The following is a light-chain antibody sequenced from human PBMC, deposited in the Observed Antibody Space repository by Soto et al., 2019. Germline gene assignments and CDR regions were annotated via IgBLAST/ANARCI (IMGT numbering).Light chain of an antibody. CDR1: QSGFTKY. CDR3: QQYAGSPRT. CDR2: ATS. Sequence: EIVLTQSPGTLSLSPGERATLSCRASQSGFTKYLAWYQQKSGQAPRLLIYATSSRATGIPDRFSGSGSGTDFTLTISRLEPEDFAVYYCQQYAGSPRTFGQGTKVEIK. V-gene: IGKV3-20*01. J-gene: IGKJ1*01.